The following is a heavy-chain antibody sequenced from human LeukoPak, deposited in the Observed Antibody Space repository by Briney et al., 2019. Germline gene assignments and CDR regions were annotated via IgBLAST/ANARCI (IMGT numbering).Heavy chain of an antibody. CDR2: IYHSGNT. Sequence: SETLFLTCTVSGGSISSNSYYWGWIRQPPGEGLEWIGSIYHSGNTYYNASLKSRVTISVDASKNQFSLNLRSVTAADTAVYYCARLSFGSGSYYNFYFDYWGQGTLVPVS. D-gene: IGHD3-10*01. CDR1: GGSISSNSYY. J-gene: IGHJ4*02. CDR3: ARLSFGSGSYYNFYFDY. V-gene: IGHV4-39*01.